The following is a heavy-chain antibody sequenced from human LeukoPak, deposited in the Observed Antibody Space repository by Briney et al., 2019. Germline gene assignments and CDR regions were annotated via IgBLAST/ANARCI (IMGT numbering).Heavy chain of an antibody. V-gene: IGHV1-46*01. D-gene: IGHD6-19*01. CDR3: AIAGYSSGWYSS. Sequence: ASVKVSCKASGGTFSSYAISWVRQAPGQGLEWMGWINPSGGSTSYAQKFQGRVTMTRDMSTSTVYMELSSLRSEDTAVYYCAIAGYSSGWYSSWGQGTLVTVSS. CDR2: INPSGGST. J-gene: IGHJ5*02. CDR1: GGTFSSYA.